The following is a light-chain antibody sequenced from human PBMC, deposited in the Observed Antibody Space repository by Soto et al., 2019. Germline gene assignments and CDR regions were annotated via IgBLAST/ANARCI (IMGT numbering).Light chain of an antibody. CDR3: MQALQTAYT. Sequence: DIVMTQSPLSLPVTPGEPASISCRSSQSLLHSNGYNYLDWYLQKPGQSPQLLIYLGSNRASGVPDRFSGSGSGTDFTLEISRVEAEDVGVYYCMQALQTAYTFGQGTKVDIK. CDR1: QSLLHSNGYNY. CDR2: LGS. V-gene: IGKV2-28*01. J-gene: IGKJ2*01.